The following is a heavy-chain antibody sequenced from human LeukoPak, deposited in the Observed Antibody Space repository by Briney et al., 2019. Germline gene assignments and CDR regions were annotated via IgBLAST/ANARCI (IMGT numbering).Heavy chain of an antibody. CDR1: GFTFSSYG. V-gene: IGHV3-33*06. J-gene: IGHJ6*02. CDR3: AKGGYSYGFDYYGMDV. Sequence: SGGSLRLSCGASGFTFSSYGMHWARKAPGKGLEGGAVIWYGGTSKYYADSVKGRFTISRDNSKNTLYLQMNSLRAEDTAVYYCAKGGYSYGFDYYGMDVWGQGTTVTVSS. CDR2: IWYGGTSK. D-gene: IGHD5-18*01.